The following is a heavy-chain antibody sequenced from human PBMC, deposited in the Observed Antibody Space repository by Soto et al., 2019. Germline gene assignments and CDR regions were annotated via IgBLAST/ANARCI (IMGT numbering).Heavy chain of an antibody. J-gene: IGHJ5*02. CDR3: AREGPGGFDP. CDR1: GYTFRSYA. V-gene: IGHV1-3*01. CDR2: INAANDNT. Sequence: QVQLVQSGAEVKKPGTSVKVSYKASGYTFRSYAMDWVRQAPGQRLEWMGRINAANDNTKYSQKFQGRVTITRDTSASIVFMELSSLRSEDTAVYYCAREGPGGFDPWGQGTLVTVSS.